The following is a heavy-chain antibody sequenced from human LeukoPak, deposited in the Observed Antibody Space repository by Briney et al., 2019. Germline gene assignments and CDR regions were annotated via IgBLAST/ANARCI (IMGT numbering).Heavy chain of an antibody. CDR1: GYTFTIYY. CDR3: ARAQMATSSGAALDI. CDR2: INPSGGST. J-gene: IGHJ3*02. V-gene: IGHV1-46*01. D-gene: IGHD5-24*01. Sequence: GASVKVSCXASGYTFTIYYMHWVRQAPGQGLEWMEIINPSGGSTSYAQKFQGRVTMTRDTSTSTVYMELSSLRSEDTAVYYCARAQMATSSGAALDIWGQGTMVTVSS.